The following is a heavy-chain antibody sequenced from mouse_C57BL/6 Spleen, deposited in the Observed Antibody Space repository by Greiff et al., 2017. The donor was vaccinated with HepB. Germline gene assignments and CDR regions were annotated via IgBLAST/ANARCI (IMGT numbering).Heavy chain of an antibody. J-gene: IGHJ1*03. CDR2: ISDGDSYT. V-gene: IGHV5-4*01. Sequence: EVHLVESGGGLVKPGGSLKLSCAASGFTFSSYAMSWVRQTPEKRLEWVATISDGDSYTYYQDNVKGRFTISRDNAKNNLYMQMSHLKSEDTAMYYCGRDRLTYWYFDDWGTGTTVTVSS. D-gene: IGHD1-2*01. CDR3: GRDRLTYWYFDD. CDR1: GFTFSSYA.